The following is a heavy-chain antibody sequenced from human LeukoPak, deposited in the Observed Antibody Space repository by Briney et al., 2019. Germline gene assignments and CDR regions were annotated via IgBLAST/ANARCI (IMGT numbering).Heavy chain of an antibody. Sequence: GGSLRLSCAASGFTFSDYYMSWIRQAPGKGLEWGSYISSSGSTIYYADSVKGRFTISRDNAKNSLFLQMSSLRAEDTAVYYCAKIPNTISWYFDYWGQGTLVTVSS. CDR3: AKIPNTISWYFDY. V-gene: IGHV3-11*01. CDR2: ISSSGSTI. J-gene: IGHJ4*02. CDR1: GFTFSDYY. D-gene: IGHD6-13*01.